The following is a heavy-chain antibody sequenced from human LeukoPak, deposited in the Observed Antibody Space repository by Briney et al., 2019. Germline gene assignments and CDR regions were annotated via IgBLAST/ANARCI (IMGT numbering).Heavy chain of an antibody. CDR1: GFTFSSYS. CDR2: ITGSSSYI. V-gene: IGHV3-21*01. D-gene: IGHD4-17*01. J-gene: IGHJ4*02. Sequence: GGSLRLSCAASGFTFSSYSMNWVRQAPGKGLEWVSPITGSSSYIYYADSVKGRFTISRDNAKNSLYLQMNSLRAEDTAVYYCARDGNDGDYSYWGQGTLVTVSS. CDR3: ARDGNDGDYSY.